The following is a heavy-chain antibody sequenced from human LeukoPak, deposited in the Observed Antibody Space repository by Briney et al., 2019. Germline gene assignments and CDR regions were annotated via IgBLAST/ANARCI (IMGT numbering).Heavy chain of an antibody. J-gene: IGHJ3*02. D-gene: IGHD5-18*01. CDR3: ARAPFGYTPDAFDI. V-gene: IGHV1-46*01. CDR2: INPSGGST. Sequence: ASVQVSCKASGYAFTSYYMHWVRQAPGQGLEWMGIINPSGGSTSYAQKFQGRVTMTRDTSTSTVYMELSSLRSDDTAVYYCARAPFGYTPDAFDIWGQGTMVTVSS. CDR1: GYAFTSYY.